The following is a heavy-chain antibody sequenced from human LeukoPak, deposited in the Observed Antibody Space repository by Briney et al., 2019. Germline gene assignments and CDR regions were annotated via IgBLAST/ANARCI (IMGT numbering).Heavy chain of an antibody. D-gene: IGHD1-14*01. CDR1: GGSFSGYF. V-gene: IGHV4-34*01. Sequence: SQTLSLTCAVYGGSFSGYFWSWIRQTPGKGLEWIGETDHSGTTNYNPSLKSRVIISPDTSKSQFSLKVNSVTAADTAVYYCARAYKASPLHNAIDSWGQGTLVTVSS. CDR2: TDHSGTT. J-gene: IGHJ4*02. CDR3: ARAYKASPLHNAIDS.